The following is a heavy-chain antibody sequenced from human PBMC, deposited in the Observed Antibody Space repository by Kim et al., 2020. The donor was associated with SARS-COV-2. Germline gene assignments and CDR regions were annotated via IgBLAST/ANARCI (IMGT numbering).Heavy chain of an antibody. D-gene: IGHD3-3*01. V-gene: IGHV4-59*01. CDR3: ARDHREWLQYTANWYFDL. CDR1: GGSISSYY. Sequence: SETLSLTCTVSGGSISSYYWSWIRQPPGKGLEWIGYIYYSGSTNYNPSRKSRVTISVDTSKNQFSLKLSSVTAADTAVYYCARDHREWLQYTANWYFDLWGRGTLVTVSS. CDR2: IYYSGST. J-gene: IGHJ2*01.